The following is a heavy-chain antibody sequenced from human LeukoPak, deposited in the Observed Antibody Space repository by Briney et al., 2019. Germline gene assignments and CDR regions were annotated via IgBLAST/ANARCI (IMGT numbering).Heavy chain of an antibody. Sequence: SVKVSCKASGGTFSSYAISWVRQAPGQGLEWMGRIIPILGIANYAQKFQGRVTITADKSTSTAYMELSSLRSEDTAVYYCARQAGDPEKNWFDPWGQGTLVTVSS. CDR2: IIPILGIA. J-gene: IGHJ5*02. CDR3: ARQAGDPEKNWFDP. V-gene: IGHV1-69*04. CDR1: GGTFSSYA. D-gene: IGHD1-14*01.